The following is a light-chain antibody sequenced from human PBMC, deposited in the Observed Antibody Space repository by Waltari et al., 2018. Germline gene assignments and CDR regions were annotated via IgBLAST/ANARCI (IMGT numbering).Light chain of an antibody. CDR2: RAS. J-gene: IGKJ1*01. CDR3: QQYYSPLQM. V-gene: IGKV4-1*01. Sequence: DDVVTTSPDSLAVSLGERATINSRPSRSVLYKSDNKNYLAWYQHKAGHPPKLLIYRASTLESGVPYRFSGTGSGTDFTLTITSLQPEDVAVYYCQQYYSPLQMFGQGTKVEIK. CDR1: RSVLYKSDNKNY.